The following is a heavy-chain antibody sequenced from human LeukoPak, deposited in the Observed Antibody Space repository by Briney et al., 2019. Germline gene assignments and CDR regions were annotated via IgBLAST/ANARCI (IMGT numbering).Heavy chain of an antibody. D-gene: IGHD6-13*01. J-gene: IGHJ4*02. CDR1: GGTFSSYA. CDR2: IIPIFGTA. CDR3: ARSPLRGSWYLDY. Sequence: SVKVSCKASGGTFSSYAISWVRQAPGQGLERMGRIIPIFGTANYAQKFQGRVTITTDESTSTAYMELSSLRSEDTAVYYCARSPLRGSWYLDYWGQGTLVTVSS. V-gene: IGHV1-69*05.